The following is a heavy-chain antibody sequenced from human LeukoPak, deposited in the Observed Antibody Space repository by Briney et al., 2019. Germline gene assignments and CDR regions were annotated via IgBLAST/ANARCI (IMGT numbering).Heavy chain of an antibody. CDR1: GGTFSSYA. CDR2: IIPIFGTA. J-gene: IGHJ4*02. V-gene: IGHV1-69*05. D-gene: IGHD5-24*01. Sequence: ASVKVSCKASGGTFSSYAISWVRQAPGQGLEWMGGIIPIFGTANYAQKFQGRVTITTDESTSTAYMELSSLRAEDTAIYYCTRDAYNFNDFDYWGQGTLVTVSS. CDR3: TRDAYNFNDFDY.